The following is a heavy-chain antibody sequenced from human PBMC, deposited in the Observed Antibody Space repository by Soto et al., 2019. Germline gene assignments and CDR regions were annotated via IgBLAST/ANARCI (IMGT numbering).Heavy chain of an antibody. J-gene: IGHJ4*02. D-gene: IGHD2-15*01. CDR3: AKDNEVFADSAGYFDY. V-gene: IGHV3-23*01. Sequence: EGRLLEHGGDLVQPGGSLRLSCEASGFTLSSYAMSWVRQAPGKGLEWVSVISGSGGSTNYADSVKGRFTISRDNFKNTLYLQMNSLRAGDTAVYYCAKDNEVFADSAGYFDYWGQGTLVTVSS. CDR2: ISGSGGST. CDR1: GFTLSSYA.